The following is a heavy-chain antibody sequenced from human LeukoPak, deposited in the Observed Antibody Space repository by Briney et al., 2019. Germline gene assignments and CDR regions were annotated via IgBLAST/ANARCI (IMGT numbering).Heavy chain of an antibody. CDR3: ASNYCSSASCYYYFDN. CDR1: GAYISSYY. CDR2: IYHSGST. Sequence: SETLSLTCAVSGAYISSYYWSWIRQPPGKGLEWIGYIYHSGSTNYNPSLKSRVTISVDTSKNQFSLKLSSVAAADTAVYYCASNYCSSASCYYYFDNWGQGTLVTVSS. V-gene: IGHV4-59*01. D-gene: IGHD2-2*01. J-gene: IGHJ4*01.